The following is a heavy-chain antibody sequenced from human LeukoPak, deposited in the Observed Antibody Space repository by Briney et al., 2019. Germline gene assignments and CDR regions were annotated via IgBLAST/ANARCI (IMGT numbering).Heavy chain of an antibody. V-gene: IGHV3-7*01. J-gene: IGHJ3*02. CDR3: ARDFRIKMQLVLNAFDI. D-gene: IGHD6-13*01. CDR1: GFTFSSYW. CDR2: IKGDGSEK. Sequence: GGSLRLSCAASGFTFSSYWMTWVRQAPGKGLEWVGNIKGDGSEKYYVDSVKGRFTISRDNAKNSLYLQMNSLRAEDTAVYYCARDFRIKMQLVLNAFDIWGQGTMVTVSS.